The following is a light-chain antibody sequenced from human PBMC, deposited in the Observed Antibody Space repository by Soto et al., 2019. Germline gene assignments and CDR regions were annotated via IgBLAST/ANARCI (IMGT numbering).Light chain of an antibody. J-gene: IGKJ1*01. Sequence: EIVLTQSPGTLSLSPGERATLSCRASQSVSSRYLAWYQQEPGQAPRPLIYATSSRATDVPDGFSGSGSGTDFTLTISRLEPEDFAVYYCQQYGNSLPWTFGQGTKVDIK. CDR2: ATS. CDR3: QQYGNSLPWT. CDR1: QSVSSRY. V-gene: IGKV3-20*01.